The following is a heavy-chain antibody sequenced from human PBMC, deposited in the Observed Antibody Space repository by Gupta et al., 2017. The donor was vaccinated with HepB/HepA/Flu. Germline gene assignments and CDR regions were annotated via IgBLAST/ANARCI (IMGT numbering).Heavy chain of an antibody. CDR1: GFTVSSNY. CDR3: ARDCRRTSCTNSDY. J-gene: IGHJ4*02. D-gene: IGHD2-2*01. V-gene: IGHV3-66*01. CDR2: IYSGGST. Sequence: EVQLVESGGGLVQPGGSLRLSCAASGFTVSSNYMSWVRQAPGKGLEWVSVIYSGGSTYYADAGKGRFTISRENSKNTRYLQMNSMRDEDKAVYYCARDCRRTSCTNSDYWGQGNLVTVSS.